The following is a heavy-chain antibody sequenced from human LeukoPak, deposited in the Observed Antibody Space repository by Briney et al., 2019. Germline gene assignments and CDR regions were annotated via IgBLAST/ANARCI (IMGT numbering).Heavy chain of an antibody. CDR1: GYTFTSYD. J-gene: IGHJ4*02. CDR3: ARGCFNFGGDCYSDY. D-gene: IGHD2-21*02. V-gene: IGHV1-8*01. Sequence: GASVKVSCKASGYTFTSYDINRVRQATGQGLEWMGWMNPNSGNTGYAQKFQGRVTMTRNTSISTAYMELSSLRSEDTAVYYCARGCFNFGGDCYSDYWGQGTLVTVSS. CDR2: MNPNSGNT.